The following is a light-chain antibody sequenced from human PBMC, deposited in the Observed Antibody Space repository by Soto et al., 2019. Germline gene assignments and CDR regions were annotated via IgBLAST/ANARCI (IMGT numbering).Light chain of an antibody. CDR1: QSVSSK. J-gene: IGKJ1*01. CDR3: QQLNDWTRT. Sequence: VLTQSPATLSVSPGERATLSCRASQSVSSKLAWYQQKPGQTPRLLIYDASTRATGIPARFSGIGSGTEFTLTLSSLKSEDFAFYDCQQLNDWTRTFGQGTKV. V-gene: IGKV3-15*01. CDR2: DAS.